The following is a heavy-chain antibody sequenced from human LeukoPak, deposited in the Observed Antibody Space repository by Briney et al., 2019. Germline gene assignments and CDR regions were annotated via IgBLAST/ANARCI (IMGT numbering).Heavy chain of an antibody. Sequence: TLSLTCTVSGGSISSGSYYWSWIRQPAGKGLEWIGRIYTSGSTNYNPSLESRVTISVDTSKNQFSLKLSSVTAADTAVYYCARGTGRYQLLYWFDPWGQGTLVTVSS. J-gene: IGHJ5*02. V-gene: IGHV4-61*02. D-gene: IGHD2-2*01. CDR3: ARGTGRYQLLYWFDP. CDR1: GGSISSGSYY. CDR2: IYTSGST.